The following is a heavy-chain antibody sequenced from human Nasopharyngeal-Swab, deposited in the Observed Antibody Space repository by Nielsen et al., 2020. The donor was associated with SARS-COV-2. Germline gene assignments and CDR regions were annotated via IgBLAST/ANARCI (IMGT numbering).Heavy chain of an antibody. J-gene: IGHJ4*02. CDR2: ISWNSGSI. V-gene: IGHV3-9*01. CDR1: GFTFDDYA. D-gene: IGHD3-10*01. Sequence: SLKISCAASGFTFDDYAMHWVRQAPGKGLEWVSGISWNSGSIGYADSVKGRFTISRDNAKNSLYLQMNSLRAEDTALYYCAKLPDYYGSGNDYWGQGTLVTVSS. CDR3: AKLPDYYGSGNDY.